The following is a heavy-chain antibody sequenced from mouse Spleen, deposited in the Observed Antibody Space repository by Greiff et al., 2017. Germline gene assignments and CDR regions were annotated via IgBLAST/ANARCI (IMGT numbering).Heavy chain of an antibody. CDR3: ARWGLDYFDY. V-gene: IGHV1-82*01. CDR2: IYPGDGDT. J-gene: IGHJ2*01. D-gene: IGHD2-4*01. CDR1: GYAFSSSW. Sequence: QVQLKQSGPELVKPGASVKISCKASGYAFSSSWMNWVKQRPGKGLEWIGRIYPGDGDTNYNGKFKGKATLTADKSSSTAYMQLSSLTSEDSAVYFCARWGLDYFDYWGQGTTLTVSS.